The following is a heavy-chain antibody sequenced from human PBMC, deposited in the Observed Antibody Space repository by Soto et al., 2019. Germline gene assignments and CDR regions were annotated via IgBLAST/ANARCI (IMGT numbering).Heavy chain of an antibody. J-gene: IGHJ6*02. V-gene: IGHV3-30*18. CDR2: ISYDGSKE. Sequence: QVQLVESGGGVVQTGRSLRLSCAASGFTFSSYGMHWVRQAPGKGLEWVALISYDGSKEYFTDSVKGRFTISRDNSKNTRYMQMNILRAEDTAVYYCAKDSFLGTAMDVWVQGTTVTVSS. CDR1: GFTFSSYG. CDR3: AKDSFLGTAMDV.